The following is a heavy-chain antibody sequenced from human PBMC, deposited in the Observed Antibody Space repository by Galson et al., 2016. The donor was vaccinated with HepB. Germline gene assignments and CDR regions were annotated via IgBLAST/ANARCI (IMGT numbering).Heavy chain of an antibody. CDR2: ISGSGDYT. J-gene: IGHJ3*02. Sequence: SLRLSCAASGFTFSSYAMSWVRQAPGQGLQWVSGISGSGDYTFDADSAKGRFTISRDNSKNMLYLQMNGLRAEDTADYHCARGPTIFGVGLDAFDIWGQGTMVTVSS. CDR3: ARGPTIFGVGLDAFDI. V-gene: IGHV3-23*01. CDR1: GFTFSSYA. D-gene: IGHD3-3*01.